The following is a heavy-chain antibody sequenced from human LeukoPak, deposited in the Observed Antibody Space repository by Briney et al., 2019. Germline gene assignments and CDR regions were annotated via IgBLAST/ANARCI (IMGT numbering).Heavy chain of an antibody. V-gene: IGHV1-3*01. CDR1: GYTFTSYA. Sequence: ASVKVSCKASGYTFTSYAMHWVRQAPGQRLEWMGWINAGNGNTKYSQKFQGRVTITRDTSASIAYMELSSLRSEDTAVYYCACDYYDSSGYFDWGQGTLVTVSS. CDR3: ACDYYDSSGYFD. CDR2: INAGNGNT. D-gene: IGHD3-22*01. J-gene: IGHJ4*02.